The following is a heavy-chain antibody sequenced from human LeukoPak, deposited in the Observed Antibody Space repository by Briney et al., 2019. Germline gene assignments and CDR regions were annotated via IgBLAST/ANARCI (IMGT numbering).Heavy chain of an antibody. Sequence: GGSLRLSCAASGFTFSSHGMHWVRQTPAEGLEWVAFIRYDGSNKYYADSVKGRFIISRDNSKNTLFLQMNSLRPEDTAVYYCAKGGKYDILTGYRRSRLLGDFWGQGTLVTVSS. D-gene: IGHD3-9*01. CDR1: GFTFSSHG. CDR3: AKGGKYDILTGYRRSRLLGDF. J-gene: IGHJ4*02. CDR2: IRYDGSNK. V-gene: IGHV3-30*02.